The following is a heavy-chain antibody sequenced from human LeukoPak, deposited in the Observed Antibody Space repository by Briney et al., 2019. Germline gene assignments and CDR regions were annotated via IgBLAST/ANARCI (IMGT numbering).Heavy chain of an antibody. J-gene: IGHJ5*02. D-gene: IGHD2-2*01. CDR3: ARHAEGMPYVVVPPAIDG. CDR1: AASISSGNW. Sequence: SETLSLTCAVSAASISSGNWWSWVRQPPGKGLEWIGELYHSGSTNYNPSLKSRVTMSADTSKNQFSLKLSSVTAADTAVYYCARHAEGMPYVVVPPAIDGWGQGTLVTVSS. CDR2: LYHSGST. V-gene: IGHV4-4*02.